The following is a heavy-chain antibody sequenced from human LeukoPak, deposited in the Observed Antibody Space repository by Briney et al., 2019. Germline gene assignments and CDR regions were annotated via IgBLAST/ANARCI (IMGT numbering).Heavy chain of an antibody. CDR3: ARSDFDTGGAFDI. V-gene: IGHV5-51*01. CDR1: GYSFATYW. Sequence: GESLKISCKGSGYSFATYWIGWVRQMPGKGLEWMGIIYPGDSDTRYSPSFQGQVTISADKSISTAYLQWSSLKASDTAMYYCARSDFDTGGAFDIWGQGTMVTVSS. J-gene: IGHJ3*02. CDR2: IYPGDSDT. D-gene: IGHD2-8*02.